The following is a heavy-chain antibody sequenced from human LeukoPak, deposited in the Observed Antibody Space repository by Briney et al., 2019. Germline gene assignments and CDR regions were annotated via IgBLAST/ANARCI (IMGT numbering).Heavy chain of an antibody. CDR3: ARSRRAFGELSYPKYYMDV. CDR1: GGTFSSYA. V-gene: IGHV1-69*13. CDR2: IIPIFGTA. D-gene: IGHD3-10*01. J-gene: IGHJ6*03. Sequence: SVKVSCKASGGTFSSYAISWVRQAPGQGLEWMGGIIPIFGTANYAQKFQGRVTITADESTSTAYMELSSLRSEDTAVYYCARSRRAFGELSYPKYYMDVWGKGTTVTVSS.